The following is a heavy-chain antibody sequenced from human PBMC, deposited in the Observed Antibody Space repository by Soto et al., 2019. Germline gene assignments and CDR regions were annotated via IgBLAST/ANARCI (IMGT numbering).Heavy chain of an antibody. Sequence: PGGSLRLSCAASGFTFSTYGMYWVRQAPGKGLEWVAVISFDGSNKYYADSVKGRFTISRDNSKNTLYLQMNSLRAEDTAVYYCAAGVEYATIATIDYWGQGTLVTVSS. CDR3: AAGVEYATIATIDY. CDR2: ISFDGSNK. V-gene: IGHV3-30*03. J-gene: IGHJ4*02. CDR1: GFTFSTYG. D-gene: IGHD2-8*02.